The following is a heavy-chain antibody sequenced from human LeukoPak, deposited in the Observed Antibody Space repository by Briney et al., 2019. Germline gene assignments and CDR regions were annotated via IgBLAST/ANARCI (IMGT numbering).Heavy chain of an antibody. CDR1: GFTFSSYW. V-gene: IGHV3-74*01. Sequence: GWSLRLSCAASGFTFSSYWMHWVRQAPGKGLVWVSRIASDGSTVYADSVKGRFTISRDNAKDTVYLQMNSLRVEDTAVYYCARNRYGSSLDAFDIWGQGTVVTVSS. CDR2: IASDGST. J-gene: IGHJ3*02. D-gene: IGHD6-13*01. CDR3: ARNRYGSSLDAFDI.